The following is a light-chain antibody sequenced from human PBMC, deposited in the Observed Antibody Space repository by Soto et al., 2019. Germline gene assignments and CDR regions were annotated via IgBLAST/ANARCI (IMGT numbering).Light chain of an antibody. CDR3: QQAYSFPRT. V-gene: IGKV1-12*01. J-gene: IGKJ3*01. CDR1: QGISDR. Sequence: DIQMTQSPSSVSASVGDRVTITCRASQGISDRLAWYKQRPGKAPQLLIFSASSLFGGVPSRFSGSRSGTDFTLTISSLQPEDSATYYCQQAYSFPRTFGPGTKVHI. CDR2: SAS.